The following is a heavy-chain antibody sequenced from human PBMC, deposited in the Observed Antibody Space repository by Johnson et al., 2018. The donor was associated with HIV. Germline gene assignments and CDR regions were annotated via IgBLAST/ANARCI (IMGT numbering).Heavy chain of an antibody. D-gene: IGHD2-8*02. CDR2: ISCSGGST. J-gene: IGHJ3*02. V-gene: IGHV3-23*04. CDR3: AKHIVLVVYAIGAAFDI. CDR1: GFTFSSYA. Sequence: VQLVESGGGLVQPGGSLRLSCAASGFTFSSYAMSWVRQAPGKGLEWVSAISCSGGSTYYADSVKGRFTISRDNSKNTLYLQMNSLRAEDTAVYYCAKHIVLVVYAIGAAFDIWGQGTMVTVSS.